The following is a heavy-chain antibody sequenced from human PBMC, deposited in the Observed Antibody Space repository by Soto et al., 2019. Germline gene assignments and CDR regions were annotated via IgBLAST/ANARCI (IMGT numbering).Heavy chain of an antibody. CDR1: GYTFTGYY. Sequence: QVQLVQSGAEVKKPGASVKVSCKASGYTFTGYYMHWVRQAPGQGLEWMGWINPNSGGTNYAQKLQGGVTMTRDTSISTAYMELSRLRSDDTAVYYCARGGRYCSGGSCYSATDYYYYYYMDVWGKGTTVTVSS. CDR2: INPNSGGT. D-gene: IGHD2-15*01. V-gene: IGHV1-2*02. CDR3: ARGGRYCSGGSCYSATDYYYYYYMDV. J-gene: IGHJ6*03.